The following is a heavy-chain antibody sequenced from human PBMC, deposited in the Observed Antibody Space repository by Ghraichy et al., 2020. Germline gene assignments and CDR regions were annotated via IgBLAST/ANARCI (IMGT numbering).Heavy chain of an antibody. J-gene: IGHJ4*02. CDR2: IYNSGST. D-gene: IGHD6-13*01. Sequence: SETLSLTCTVSGGSISSYYWNWIRQPPGKGLEWIGYIYNSGSTNYNPSLKSRVTISVDTSKNQFSLKLSSVTAADTAVYYCAKGSYISSWYWPLDYWGQGTLVTVSS. CDR1: GGSISSYY. V-gene: IGHV4-59*01. CDR3: AKGSYISSWYWPLDY.